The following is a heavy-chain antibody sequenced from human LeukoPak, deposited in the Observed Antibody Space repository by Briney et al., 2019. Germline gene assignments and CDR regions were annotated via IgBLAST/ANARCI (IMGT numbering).Heavy chain of an antibody. CDR1: GFIFSSYS. V-gene: IGHV3-48*01. CDR2: ISSSSSTI. J-gene: IGHJ5*02. Sequence: GGSLRLSCAASGFIFSSYSMNWVRQAPGKGLEWVSYISSSSSTIYYADSVKGRFTISRDNAKNSLYLQMNSLRGEDTAVYYCARAAGPRRNWFDPWGQGTLVTVSS. CDR3: ARAAGPRRNWFDP.